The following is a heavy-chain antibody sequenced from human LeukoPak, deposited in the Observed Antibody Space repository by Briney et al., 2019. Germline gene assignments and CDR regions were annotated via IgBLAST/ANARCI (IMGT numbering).Heavy chain of an antibody. CDR3: ARGSAVRGVKVRLFDY. Sequence: ASVKVSCKASRYTFTSYDINWVRQATGQGLEWMGWMNPNSGNTGYAQKFQGRVTMTRNTSISTAYMELSSLRSEDTAVYYCARGSAVRGVKVRLFDYWGQGTLVTVSS. J-gene: IGHJ4*02. CDR1: RYTFTSYD. V-gene: IGHV1-8*01. CDR2: MNPNSGNT. D-gene: IGHD3-10*01.